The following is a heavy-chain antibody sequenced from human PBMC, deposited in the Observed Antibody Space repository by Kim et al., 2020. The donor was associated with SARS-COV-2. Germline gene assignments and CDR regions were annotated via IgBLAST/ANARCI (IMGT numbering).Heavy chain of an antibody. CDR3: ARRESRDGYKGAFDI. D-gene: IGHD5-12*01. Sequence: SETLSLTCTVSGGSISSYYWSWIRQPPGKGLEWIGYIYYSGSTNYNPSLKSRVTISVDTSKNQFSLKLSSVTAADTAVYYCARRESRDGYKGAFDIWGQGTMVTVSS. V-gene: IGHV4-59*13. CDR1: GGSISSYY. CDR2: IYYSGST. J-gene: IGHJ3*02.